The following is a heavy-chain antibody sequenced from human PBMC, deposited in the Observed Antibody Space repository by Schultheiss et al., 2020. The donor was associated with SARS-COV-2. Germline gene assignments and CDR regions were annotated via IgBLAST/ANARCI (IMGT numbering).Heavy chain of an antibody. Sequence: GGSLRLSCAASGFTFSSYWMHWVRQAPGKGLVWVSRINSDGSSTSYADSVKGRFTISRDNAKNTLYLQMNSLRAEDTAVYYCARDTVVPADTNYYYYYGMDVWGQGTTVTVSS. J-gene: IGHJ6*02. CDR1: GFTFSSYW. D-gene: IGHD2-2*01. CDR3: ARDTVVPADTNYYYYYGMDV. V-gene: IGHV3-74*01. CDR2: INSDGSST.